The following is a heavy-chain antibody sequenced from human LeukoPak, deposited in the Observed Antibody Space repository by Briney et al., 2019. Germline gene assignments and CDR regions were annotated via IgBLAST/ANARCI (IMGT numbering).Heavy chain of an antibody. J-gene: IGHJ4*02. CDR3: ARRRLRGFDSSSFDY. CDR2: INPNSGGT. V-gene: IGHV1-2*02. D-gene: IGHD6-13*01. Sequence: GASVKVSCKASGYTFTGYYMHWVRQAPGQGLEWMGWINPNSGGTNYAQKFQGRVTMTRDTSISTAYMELSRLRSDDTAVYYCARRRLRGFDSSSFDYWGQGTLVTVSS. CDR1: GYTFTGYY.